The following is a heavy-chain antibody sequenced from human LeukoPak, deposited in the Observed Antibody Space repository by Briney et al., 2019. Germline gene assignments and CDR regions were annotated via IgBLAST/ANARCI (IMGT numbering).Heavy chain of an antibody. CDR2: IIGSGAMT. J-gene: IGHJ4*02. CDR1: GLSFSNYG. CDR3: AKDLSWLGLGY. V-gene: IGHV3-23*01. D-gene: IGHD6-19*01. Sequence: PGGSLRLSCAASGLSFSNYGMNWVRKAPGKGLDWVSGIIGSGAMTYYADSVKGRFTISRDNSKNTVYLQMNSLRADDTAVYYCAKDLSWLGLGYWGQGTLVTVSS.